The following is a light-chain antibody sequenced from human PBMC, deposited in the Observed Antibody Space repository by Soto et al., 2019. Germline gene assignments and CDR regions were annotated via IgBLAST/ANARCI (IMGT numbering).Light chain of an antibody. Sequence: EIVSTQSPATLSLSPGEGVTLSCRASQSVSSYLGWYQQKPGQAPRLLIYDASNRATGIPARFSGSGSGTDFTLTISSLEPEDFAVYYCQQHSNWPFTFGQGTKLEIK. CDR1: QSVSSY. CDR2: DAS. CDR3: QQHSNWPFT. V-gene: IGKV3-11*01. J-gene: IGKJ2*01.